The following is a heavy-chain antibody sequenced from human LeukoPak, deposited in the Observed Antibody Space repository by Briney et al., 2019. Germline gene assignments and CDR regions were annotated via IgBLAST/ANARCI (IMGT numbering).Heavy chain of an antibody. CDR1: GGSFSGYY. CDR3: ARFGGSWYRGAGFDY. D-gene: IGHD6-13*01. J-gene: IGHJ4*02. V-gene: IGHV4-34*01. CDR2: INHSGST. Sequence: PSETLSLTCAVYGGSFSGYYWSWIRQPPGKGLEWIGEINHSGSTNYNPSLKSRVTISVDTSKNQFSLKLSSVTAADTAVHYCARFGGSWYRGAGFDYWGQGTLVTVSS.